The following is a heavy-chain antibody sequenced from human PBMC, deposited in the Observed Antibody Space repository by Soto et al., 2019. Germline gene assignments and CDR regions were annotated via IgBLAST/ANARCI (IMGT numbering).Heavy chain of an antibody. CDR2: IYYSGST. CDR1: GGSISSGGYY. CDR3: ARDPRGGRNYYYYMDV. Sequence: SETLSLTCTVSGGSISSGGYYWSWIRQHPGKGLEWIGYIYYSGSTYYNPSLKSRVTISVDTSKNQFSLKLSSVTAADTAVYYCARDPRGGRNYYYYMDVWGKGTTVTVSS. D-gene: IGHD3-3*01. J-gene: IGHJ6*03. V-gene: IGHV4-31*03.